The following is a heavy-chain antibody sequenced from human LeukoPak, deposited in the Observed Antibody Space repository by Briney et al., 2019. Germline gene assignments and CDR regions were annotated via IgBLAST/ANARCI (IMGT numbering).Heavy chain of an antibody. CDR1: GFTFSTYG. CDR2: ISGSGGST. J-gene: IGHJ6*03. Sequence: GGSLRLSCAASGFTFSTYGMSWVRQAPGKGLEWVSGISGSGGSTYYADSVKGRFTISRDNSKNTLYLQMNSLRAEDTAVYYCARGKAAAGPKTYYYYYMDVWGKGTTVTVSS. CDR3: ARGKAAAGPKTYYYYYMDV. V-gene: IGHV3-23*01. D-gene: IGHD6-13*01.